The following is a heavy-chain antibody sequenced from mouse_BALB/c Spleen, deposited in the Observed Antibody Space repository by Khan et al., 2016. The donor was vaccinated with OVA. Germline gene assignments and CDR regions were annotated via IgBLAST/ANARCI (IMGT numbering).Heavy chain of an antibody. J-gene: IGHJ4*01. V-gene: IGHV2-9*02. CDR2: LWAGGST. D-gene: IGHD1-1*01. Sequence: VKLQESGPGLVAPSQSLSITCTVSGFSLTSYGVHWVRQPPGKGLEWLGVLWAGGSTNYNSALMSRLSISKDKSKSQVFLKMNRLQTDDTAMYYCAGLYYYGSSFYAMDYWGQGTSVTVSS. CDR3: AGLYYYGSSFYAMDY. CDR1: GFSLTSYG.